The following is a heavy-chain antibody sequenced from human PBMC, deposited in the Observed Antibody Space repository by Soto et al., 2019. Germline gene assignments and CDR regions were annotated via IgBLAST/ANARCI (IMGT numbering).Heavy chain of an antibody. CDR2: ISAYNGNT. CDR1: GYTFTKYG. D-gene: IGHD6-13*01. V-gene: IGHV1-18*01. J-gene: IGHJ4*02. Sequence: QVQLVQSGAEVKNPGASVKVSCKASGYTFTKYGIGWVRQAPGQGLEWMGWISAYNGNTNYAQKLQGRVTMTTDTSTRTAYMGLRSLSSYNTAVYYCAREVAAAGGEYDYWGQGTLVTVSS. CDR3: AREVAAAGGEYDY.